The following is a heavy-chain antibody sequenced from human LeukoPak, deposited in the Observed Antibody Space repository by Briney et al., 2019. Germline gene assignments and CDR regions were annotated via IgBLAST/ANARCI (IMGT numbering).Heavy chain of an antibody. Sequence: ASVKVSCKASGYIFTSYAMHWVRQAPGQRLEWMGWINVGNGNTEYSQKFQGRVTITRDTSASTAYMELSSLRSEDTAVYYCASRAAYDILTGKGAFDIWGQGTMVTVSS. CDR2: INVGNGNT. V-gene: IGHV1-3*01. CDR3: ASRAAYDILTGKGAFDI. J-gene: IGHJ3*02. CDR1: GYIFTSYA. D-gene: IGHD3-9*01.